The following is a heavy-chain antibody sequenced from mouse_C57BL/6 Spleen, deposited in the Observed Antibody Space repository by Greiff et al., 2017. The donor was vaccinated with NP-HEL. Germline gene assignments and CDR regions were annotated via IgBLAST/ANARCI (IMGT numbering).Heavy chain of an antibody. CDR1: GYTFTSYW. J-gene: IGHJ1*03. CDR3: ARSGITTVVATNWYVDV. Sequence: QVQLQQPGAELVMPGASVKLSCKASGYTFTSYWMHWVKQRPGQGLEWIGEIDPSDSYTNYNQKFKGKSTLTVDKSSSTAYMLRSSLTSEDSAVYYCARSGITTVVATNWYVDVWGTGTTVTVSS. CDR2: IDPSDSYT. D-gene: IGHD1-1*01. V-gene: IGHV1-69*01.